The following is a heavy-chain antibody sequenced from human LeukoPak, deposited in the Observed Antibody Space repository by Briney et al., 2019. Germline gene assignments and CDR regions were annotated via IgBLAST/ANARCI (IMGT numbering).Heavy chain of an antibody. CDR1: GFTFDDYA. D-gene: IGHD2-15*01. V-gene: IGHV3-9*01. Sequence: PGRSLRLSCAASGFTFDDYAMHWVRQAPGKGLEWGSGISWNSGSIGYADSVKGRFTISRDNAKNSLYLQMNSLRAEDTALYYCAKDIGMGYYYYYGMDVWGQGTTVTVSS. CDR3: AKDIGMGYYYYYGMDV. J-gene: IGHJ6*02. CDR2: ISWNSGSI.